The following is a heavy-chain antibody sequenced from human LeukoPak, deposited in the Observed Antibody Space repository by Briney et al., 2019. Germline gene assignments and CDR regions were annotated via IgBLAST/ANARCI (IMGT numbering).Heavy chain of an antibody. J-gene: IGHJ3*02. Sequence: GSLRLSCAASGFTFSSYGMHWVRQAPGKGLEWVAAIWYDGSNKYYTDSVKGRFTISRDNSKNTLYLQMTSLRAEDTAVYYCAREADCSGGNCYRGAFDIWGQGTMVTVSS. CDR2: IWYDGSNK. D-gene: IGHD2-15*01. CDR1: GFTFSSYG. CDR3: AREADCSGGNCYRGAFDI. V-gene: IGHV3-33*08.